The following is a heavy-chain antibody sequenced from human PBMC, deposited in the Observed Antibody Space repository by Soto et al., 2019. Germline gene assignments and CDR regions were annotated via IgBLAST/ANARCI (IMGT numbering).Heavy chain of an antibody. CDR2: IYYSGSI. CDR3: ARSRLWEQHFDS. CDR1: GGSLTSEGYY. J-gene: IGHJ4*02. V-gene: IGHV4-31*03. Sequence: SDTLSLTCTVSGGSLTSEGYYWSWIRQLPGKGLEWIGYIYYSGSIFYNPFLKSRASISAHSSKRQFSLKLTSVTAADTAVYYCARSRLWEQHFDSWGQGTLVTVSS. D-gene: IGHD1-26*01.